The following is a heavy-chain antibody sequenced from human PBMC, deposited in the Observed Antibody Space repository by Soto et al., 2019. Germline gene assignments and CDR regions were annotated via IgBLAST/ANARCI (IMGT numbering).Heavy chain of an antibody. D-gene: IGHD5-12*01. V-gene: IGHV1-69*01. CDR3: ACNGYNYEEVYYLDY. Sequence: QVQLVQSGAEVKKPGSSVKVSCKASGGTLSSYAISWVRQAPGQGLEWMGGIITIFGTANYAQKFQGRVTITEDESTSTAYMELSSLRSEDTAVYYCACNGYNYEEVYYLDYWGQGTLVTVSS. CDR2: IITIFGTA. J-gene: IGHJ4*02. CDR1: GGTLSSYA.